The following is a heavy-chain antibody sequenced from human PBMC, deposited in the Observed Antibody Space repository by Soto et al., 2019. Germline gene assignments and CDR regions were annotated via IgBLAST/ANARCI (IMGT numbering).Heavy chain of an antibody. V-gene: IGHV4-59*01. CDR1: GGSISSYY. CDR3: ARGRTGYMDV. Sequence: QVQLQESGPGLVKPSETLSLTCTVSGGSISSYYWSWIRQPPGKGLEWIGYIYYSGSTNYNPSLKSRVTISVDTSKNQFSLKLSSVTAADTAVYYCARGRTGYMDVWGKGTTVTVPS. D-gene: IGHD4-17*01. J-gene: IGHJ6*03. CDR2: IYYSGST.